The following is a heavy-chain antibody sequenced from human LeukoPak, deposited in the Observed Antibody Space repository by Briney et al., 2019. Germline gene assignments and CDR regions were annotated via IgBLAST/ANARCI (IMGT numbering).Heavy chain of an antibody. CDR1: GFTFSSYW. D-gene: IGHD1-14*01. CDR2: INPGGSST. Sequence: GGSLRLSCAASGFTFSSYWMHWVRQVPGKGLVWVSRINPGGSSTAYADSVKGRFTISRDNAENTLYLQMDSLRAEDTAVYYCARSNQADDCWGQGTLVTVSS. CDR3: ARSNQADDC. V-gene: IGHV3-74*01. J-gene: IGHJ4*02.